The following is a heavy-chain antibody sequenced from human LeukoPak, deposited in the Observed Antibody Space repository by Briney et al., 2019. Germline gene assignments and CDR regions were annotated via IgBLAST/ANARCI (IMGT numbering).Heavy chain of an antibody. Sequence: SETLSLTCTVSGGSINSYYWSWIRQPPGKGLEWIGYIYYSGSTNYNPSLKSRVTISVETSKSQFSLKLSSVTAADTAVYYCARSDYSTYFDYWGQGTLVSVTS. J-gene: IGHJ4*02. CDR1: GGSINSYY. D-gene: IGHD2-15*01. CDR3: ARSDYSTYFDY. CDR2: IYYSGST. V-gene: IGHV4-59*01.